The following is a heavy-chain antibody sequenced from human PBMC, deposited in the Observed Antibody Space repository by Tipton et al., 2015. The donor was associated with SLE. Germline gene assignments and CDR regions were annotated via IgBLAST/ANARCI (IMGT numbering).Heavy chain of an antibody. CDR1: GYTFTSYG. Sequence: QLVQSGAEVKKPGASVKVSCKASGYTFTSYGISWERQAPGQGLEWMGWNSAYNGNTNYAQKLQGRVTMTTDTSTSTAYMGLRSLRSEDTDVYYCARTGELGKDFDYWGQGTLVTVSS. J-gene: IGHJ4*02. CDR2: NSAYNGNT. D-gene: IGHD7-27*01. V-gene: IGHV1-18*01. CDR3: ARTGELGKDFDY.